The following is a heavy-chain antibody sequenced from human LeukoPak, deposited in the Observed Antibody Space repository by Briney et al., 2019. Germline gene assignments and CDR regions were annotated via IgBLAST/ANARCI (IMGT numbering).Heavy chain of an antibody. V-gene: IGHV3-7*01. J-gene: IGHJ4*02. CDR2: INQDGSKK. CDR3: ARMFSSGWLDYFDY. Sequence: PGGSLRLSCAASGFTFSNHWMSWVRQAPGKGLEWVANINQDGSKKYFVDSVRGRFTISRDNTKNSVYVQMNSLRAEDTAVYYCARMFSSGWLDYFDYWGQGTLVTVSS. D-gene: IGHD6-19*01. CDR1: GFTFSNHW.